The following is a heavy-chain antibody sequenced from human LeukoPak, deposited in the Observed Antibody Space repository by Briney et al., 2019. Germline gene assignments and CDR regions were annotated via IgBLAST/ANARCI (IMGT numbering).Heavy chain of an antibody. Sequence: VSVKVSCKASGYTFIGYYMHWVRQAPGQGLEWMGRINPNSGGTNYAQKFQGRVTMTRDTSISTAYMELSRLRSDDTAVYYCAREEQRGYSGYEWGQGALVTVSS. CDR1: GYTFIGYY. V-gene: IGHV1-2*06. D-gene: IGHD5-12*01. J-gene: IGHJ4*02. CDR2: INPNSGGT. CDR3: AREEQRGYSGYE.